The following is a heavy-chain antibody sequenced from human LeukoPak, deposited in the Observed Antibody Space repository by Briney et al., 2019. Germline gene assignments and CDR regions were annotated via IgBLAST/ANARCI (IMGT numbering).Heavy chain of an antibody. CDR3: ASVRRYYGSGSYYDFDY. CDR1: GGSISSYY. V-gene: IGHV4-34*01. Sequence: PSETLSLTCTVSGGSISSYYWSWIRQPPGKGLEWIGEIYHSGSTNYNLSLKSRVTISVDTSKNQFSLKLSSVTAADTAVYYCASVRRYYGSGSYYDFDYWGQGTLVTVSS. J-gene: IGHJ4*02. CDR2: IYHSGST. D-gene: IGHD3-10*01.